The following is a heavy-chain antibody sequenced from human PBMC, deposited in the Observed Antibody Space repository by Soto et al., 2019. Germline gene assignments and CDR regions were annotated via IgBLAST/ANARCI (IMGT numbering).Heavy chain of an antibody. V-gene: IGHV1-2*02. CDR3: ARPPGYITDWYYFDL. D-gene: IGHD3-9*01. CDR1: GYSFIDYY. J-gene: IGHJ4*02. Sequence: QVQLVQSGAEVKKPGASVKVSCEASGYSFIDYYIHWVRQAPGQGFEWMGRISPKSAGTDYAKKFEDRVTLTWDTSLNTAYMELSSLKSDYTAVYYCARPPGYITDWYYFDLWGQGTRVTVSS. CDR2: ISPKSAGT.